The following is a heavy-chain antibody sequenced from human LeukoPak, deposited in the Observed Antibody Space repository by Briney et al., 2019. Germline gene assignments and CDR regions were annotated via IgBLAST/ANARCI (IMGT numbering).Heavy chain of an antibody. D-gene: IGHD1-26*01. CDR1: GFTFSNYN. CDR3: ARENTYSESYLTHFDY. Sequence: GGSLRLSCAASGFTFSNYNLNWVRQAPGKGLEWVSSISSSRSYIYYADSVKGRFTISRDNAKNSLYLQMNSLRAEDTAVYYCARENTYSESYLTHFDYWGQGTLVTVSS. J-gene: IGHJ4*02. CDR2: ISSSRSYI. V-gene: IGHV3-21*01.